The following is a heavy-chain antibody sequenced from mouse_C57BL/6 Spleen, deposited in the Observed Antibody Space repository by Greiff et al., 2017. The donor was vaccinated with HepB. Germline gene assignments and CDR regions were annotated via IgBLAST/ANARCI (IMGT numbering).Heavy chain of an antibody. CDR1: GYAFSSSW. D-gene: IGHD1-1*01. J-gene: IGHJ2*01. V-gene: IGHV1-82*01. CDR3: AREGGYYYGSSSPFDY. CDR2: IYPGDGDT. Sequence: VQLQQSGPELVKPGASVKISCKASGYAFSSSWMNWVKQRPGKGLEWIGRIYPGDGDTNYNGKFKGKATLTADKSSSTAYMQLSSLTSEDSAVYFCAREGGYYYGSSSPFDYWGQGTTLTVSS.